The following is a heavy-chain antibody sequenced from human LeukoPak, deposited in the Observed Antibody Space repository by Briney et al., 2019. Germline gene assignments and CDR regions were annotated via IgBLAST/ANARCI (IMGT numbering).Heavy chain of an antibody. CDR3: ATLTGTTRGNY. D-gene: IGHD1-20*01. CDR1: GFSFSSYS. Sequence: GGSLRLSCAASGFSFSSYSMNWVRQAPGKGLEWVSSISSSSNYIYYADSVKGRFTISRDSAKNSLYLQMNSLRAEDTAVYYCATLTGTTRGNYWGRGTLVTVSS. J-gene: IGHJ4*02. CDR2: ISSSSNYI. V-gene: IGHV3-21*01.